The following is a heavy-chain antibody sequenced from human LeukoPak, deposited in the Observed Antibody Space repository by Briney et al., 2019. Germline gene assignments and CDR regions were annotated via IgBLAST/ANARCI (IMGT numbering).Heavy chain of an antibody. CDR1: GFTFNNYI. J-gene: IGHJ4*02. D-gene: IGHD5-18*01. CDR3: ARAVLGYSWVYDY. V-gene: IGHV3-48*02. CDR2: ISSGSGTM. Sequence: PGGSLRLPCAASGFTFNNYIMTWVRQAPGRGLEWVSYISSGSGTMYYADSVKGRFTISRDNAKKSLYLQMNSLRDEDTAVYYCARAVLGYSWVYDYWGQGTLVTVSS.